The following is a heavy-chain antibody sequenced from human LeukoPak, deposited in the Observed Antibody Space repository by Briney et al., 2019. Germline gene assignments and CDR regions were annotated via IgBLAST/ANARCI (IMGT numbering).Heavy chain of an antibody. CDR1: GFTFSSSA. D-gene: IGHD3-22*01. Sequence: PGGSLRLSCAASGFTFSSSAMSWVRQAPGKGLEWVSYISSSSSTIYYADSVKGRFTISRDNAKNSLYLQMNSLRAEDTAVYYCARGAYSYEDWGQGTLVTVSS. CDR2: ISSSSSTI. V-gene: IGHV3-48*01. CDR3: ARGAYSYED. J-gene: IGHJ4*02.